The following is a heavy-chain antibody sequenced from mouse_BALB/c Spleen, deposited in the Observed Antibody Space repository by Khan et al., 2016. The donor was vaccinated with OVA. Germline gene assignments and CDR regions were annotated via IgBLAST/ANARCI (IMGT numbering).Heavy chain of an antibody. Sequence: VQLQESGPELVRPGESVKISCKGSGYTFTDYAMHWVKQSHAKSLEWIGVISIYYDNTNYNQKFKGKATMTVDKSSSTAHMELARLTSADSAIYYVARGGQGLRRGGGNSDYWGQGTTLTVSS. CDR3: ARGGQGLRRGGGNSDY. CDR2: ISIYYDNT. J-gene: IGHJ2*01. D-gene: IGHD2-2*01. CDR1: GYTFTDYA. V-gene: IGHV1S137*01.